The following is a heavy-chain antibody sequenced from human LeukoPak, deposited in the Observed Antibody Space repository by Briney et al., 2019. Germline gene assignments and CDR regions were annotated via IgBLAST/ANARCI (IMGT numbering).Heavy chain of an antibody. CDR3: ATLRYSYGTYYYYGMDV. D-gene: IGHD5-18*01. CDR1: GYTFTGYD. Sequence: ASVKVSCKAAGYTFTGYDMHWVRQAPGQGLEWMGWINLNSGGTNYAQKFQGGVTMTRDKSISTPYMELSRLRSDDTAVYYCATLRYSYGTYYYYGMDVWGQGTTVTVSS. CDR2: INLNSGGT. J-gene: IGHJ6*02. V-gene: IGHV1-2*02.